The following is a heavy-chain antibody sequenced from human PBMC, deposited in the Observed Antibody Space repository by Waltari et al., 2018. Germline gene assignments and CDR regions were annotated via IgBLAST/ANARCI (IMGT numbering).Heavy chain of an antibody. V-gene: IGHV3-30*02. CDR2: IRCDGRNK. Sequence: QVQLVESGGGVVQPGGSLRLSCAASGFTFSSYGMHCVRQARGKGMEWVAVIRCDGRNKYYADSGKGRLTSARDNSKNTLYLQMNSLRPEDTAVYYCAKASTGNSWYKWFDPWGQGTLVTVS. CDR3: AKASTGNSWYKWFDP. J-gene: IGHJ5*02. D-gene: IGHD6-13*01. CDR1: GFTFSSYG.